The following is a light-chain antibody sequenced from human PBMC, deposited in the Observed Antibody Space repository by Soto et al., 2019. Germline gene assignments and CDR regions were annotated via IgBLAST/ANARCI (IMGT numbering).Light chain of an antibody. V-gene: IGLV1-51*01. CDR1: SSNIENNY. CDR2: DNL. CDR3: GTWESSRNGV. J-gene: IGLJ3*02. Sequence: QSVLTQSPSVSAAPGQTVSISCSGTSSNIENNYVSWYQGLPKTAPKLLIYDNLKRPSGIPDRFSGSKSGTSATLVITGLQTGDEADYYCGTWESSRNGVFGGGTQLTVL.